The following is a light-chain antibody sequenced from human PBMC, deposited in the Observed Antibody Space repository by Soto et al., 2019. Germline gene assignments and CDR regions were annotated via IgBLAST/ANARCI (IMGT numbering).Light chain of an antibody. J-gene: IGLJ2*01. V-gene: IGLV2-11*01. CDR1: SSDVGGYDY. CDR3: CSYAGIYTP. CDR2: DVS. Sequence: QLVLSATCPLFGYPGETGTLSSTGNSSDVGGYDYVSWYQQHPGKAPKLMIYDVSKRPSGVPDRFSGSKSGNTASLTISGLQAEDEADYYCCSYAGIYTPFGGGTKVTVL.